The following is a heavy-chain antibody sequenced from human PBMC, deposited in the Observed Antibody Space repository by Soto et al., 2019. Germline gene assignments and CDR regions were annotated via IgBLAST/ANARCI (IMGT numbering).Heavy chain of an antibody. CDR2: MNPNSGNT. V-gene: IGHV1-8*01. CDR1: GYTFTSYD. J-gene: IGHJ4*02. CDR3: ARGATIFGVAQFDY. Sequence: ASVKVSCKASGYTFTSYDINWVRQATGQGLEWMGWMNPNSGNTGYAQKFQGRVTMTRNTSISTAYMELSSLRSEDTAVYYCARGATIFGVAQFDYWGQGTLVTVSS. D-gene: IGHD3-3*01.